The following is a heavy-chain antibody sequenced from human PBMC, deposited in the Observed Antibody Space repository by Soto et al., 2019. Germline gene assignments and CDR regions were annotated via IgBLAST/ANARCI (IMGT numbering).Heavy chain of an antibody. V-gene: IGHV1-8*01. CDR3: ARTNYDILTGYRLAS. CDR2: MNPNSGDT. Sequence: ASVKVSCKASGYTFNSYDINWVRQATGQGLEWMGWMNPNSGDTDYAQKFQGRVTMTRNTSISTAYMELSSLRSKDTAVYYCARTNYDILTGYRLASWGLGTRVTVSS. D-gene: IGHD3-9*01. J-gene: IGHJ5*01. CDR1: GYTFNSYD.